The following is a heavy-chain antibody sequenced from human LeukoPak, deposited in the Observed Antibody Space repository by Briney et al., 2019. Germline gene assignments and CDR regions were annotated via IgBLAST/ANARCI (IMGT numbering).Heavy chain of an antibody. CDR3: ARAGHNSNSGGYDF. J-gene: IGHJ4*02. V-gene: IGHV1-2*02. CDR1: GYTFIDHY. CDR2: IDPDTGDT. D-gene: IGHD3-22*01. Sequence: ASVKVSCKPSGYTFIDHYLHWVRQAPGQGLESLGWIDPDTGDTNYPQKFQGRVTMTRDTSSSTAYMELNRQRSDDTAVYYCARAGHNSNSGGYDFWGLGTLVTVSS.